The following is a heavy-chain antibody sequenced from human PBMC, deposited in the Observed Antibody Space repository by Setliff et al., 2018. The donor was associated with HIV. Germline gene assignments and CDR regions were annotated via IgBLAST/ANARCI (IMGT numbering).Heavy chain of an antibody. CDR1: GYTFTNYG. CDR3: ARAAGYQLLG. V-gene: IGHV1-18*01. J-gene: IGHJ4*02. D-gene: IGHD1-1*01. CDR2: INAHNGNI. Sequence: ASVKVSCKTSGYTFTNYGISWVRQTPRQGLEWMGWINAHNGNIKYAQKFQGRVTVTTDTSTSTGYMELKSLTSDDTAVYYCARAAGYQLLGWGQGTLVTVTS.